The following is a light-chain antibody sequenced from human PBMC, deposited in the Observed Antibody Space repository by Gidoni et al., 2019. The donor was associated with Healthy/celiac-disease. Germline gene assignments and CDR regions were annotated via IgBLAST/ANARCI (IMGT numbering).Light chain of an antibody. Sequence: DIQMPQSPSSLSASVGDRVTITCQASQDISNYLNWYQQKPGKAPKLLIYDASNLERGVPSRFSGSGSGTDFTFTISSLQPEDIATYYCQQYDNIPRTFGQGTRVEIK. J-gene: IGKJ5*01. CDR2: DAS. CDR1: QDISNY. CDR3: QQYDNIPRT. V-gene: IGKV1-33*01.